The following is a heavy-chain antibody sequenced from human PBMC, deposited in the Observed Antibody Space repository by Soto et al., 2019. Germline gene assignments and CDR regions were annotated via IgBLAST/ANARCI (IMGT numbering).Heavy chain of an antibody. D-gene: IGHD1-1*01. CDR2: INSDGSGT. J-gene: IGHJ4*02. CDR3: ARERGNWSSEVYFDY. V-gene: IGHV3-74*01. Sequence: PGXSLILSRAASGFTFSSYWMHCVRQAPVKGLVWVSRINSDGSGTSYADSVKGRFTISRDNAKNTLYLQMNSLRAEDTAVYYCARERGNWSSEVYFDYWGQGSQVTVSS. CDR1: GFTFSSYW.